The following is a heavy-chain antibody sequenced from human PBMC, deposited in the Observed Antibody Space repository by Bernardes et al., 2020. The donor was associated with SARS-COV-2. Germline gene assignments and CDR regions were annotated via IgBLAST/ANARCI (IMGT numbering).Heavy chain of an antibody. V-gene: IGHV3-23*01. CDR1: GFTFSSYA. CDR3: AKKVAVAGTGYYYYYYCMDA. J-gene: IGHJ6*03. D-gene: IGHD6-19*01. CDR2: ISGRGGST. Sequence: GGSLRLSCAASGFTFSSYAMSWVRQAPGKGLEWVSAISGRGGSTYYADSVKGRFTISRDNSKNTLYLQMNSLRAEDTAVYYCAKKVAVAGTGYYYYYYCMDAWGKGTTGTV.